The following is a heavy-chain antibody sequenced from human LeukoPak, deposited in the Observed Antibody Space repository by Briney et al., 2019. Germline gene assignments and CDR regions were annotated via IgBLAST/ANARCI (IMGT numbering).Heavy chain of an antibody. V-gene: IGHV3-9*01. J-gene: IGHJ5*02. CDR1: GFTFNDYG. D-gene: IGHD5-18*01. CDR3: ARDRVYSYGSPQNWFDP. Sequence: GGSLRLSCAASGFTFNDYGMHWVRQAPGTGLEWVSGITWDSDNVGYADSVKGRFTISRDNAKNSLYLQMNSLRAEDTAVYYCARDRVYSYGSPQNWFDPWGQGTLVTVSS. CDR2: ITWDSDNV.